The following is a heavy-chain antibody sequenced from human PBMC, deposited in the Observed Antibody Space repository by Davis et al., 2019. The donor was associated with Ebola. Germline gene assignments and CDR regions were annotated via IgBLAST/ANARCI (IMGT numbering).Heavy chain of an antibody. Sequence: PGGSLRLSCAASGFTFSNFAIHWVRQAPGKGLEWVGVTSHDERERFYGESVKGRFTISRDNSENTLYLQMNSLRPDDTAIYFCARAVHGEVLDYWGQGTPVTVSS. V-gene: IGHV3-30*04. CDR1: GFTFSNFA. D-gene: IGHD3-3*01. CDR3: ARAVHGEVLDY. CDR2: TSHDERER. J-gene: IGHJ4*02.